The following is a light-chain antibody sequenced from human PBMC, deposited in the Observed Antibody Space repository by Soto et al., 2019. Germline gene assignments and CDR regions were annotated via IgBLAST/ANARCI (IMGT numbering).Light chain of an antibody. CDR2: SDN. V-gene: IGLV1-44*01. CDR1: SSDIGSNT. CDR3: ASWDASLNGWV. Sequence: QSVLPQPPSASGTPGHRVAISCSGSSSDIGSNTVNWYQHLPGTAPQLVMYSDNKRPSGVPDRFSGSKSGTSASLAISGLQCEDECEYFCASWDASLNGWVFGGGTKVTVL. J-gene: IGLJ3*02.